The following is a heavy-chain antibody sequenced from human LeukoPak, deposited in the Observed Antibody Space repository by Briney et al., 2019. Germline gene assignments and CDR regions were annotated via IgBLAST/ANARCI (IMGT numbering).Heavy chain of an antibody. J-gene: IGHJ5*02. CDR2: ISSSGGST. Sequence: GGSLRLSCAASGFTFSSSAMSWVRQAPGKGLEWVSAISSSGGSTYYADSVKGRFSISRDNSKNTLYLQMNSLRAEDTAVYYCARDFSPTVTTGFDPWGQGTLVTVSS. CDR3: ARDFSPTVTTGFDP. D-gene: IGHD4-17*01. CDR1: GFTFSSSA. V-gene: IGHV3-23*01.